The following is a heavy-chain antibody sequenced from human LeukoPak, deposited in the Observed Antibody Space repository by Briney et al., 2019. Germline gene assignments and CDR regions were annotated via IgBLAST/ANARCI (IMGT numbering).Heavy chain of an antibody. V-gene: IGHV3-48*02. CDR2: ISISSSTK. J-gene: IGHJ4*02. Sequence: GGSLRLSCAASGFTFSSYSMNWVRQAPGKGLEWVSYISISSSTKYHADSVRGRFTISRDNAKNSLYLQMNSLRDEDTAVYYCAREYSSSSGKALDYWGQGTLVTVSS. CDR1: GFTFSSYS. D-gene: IGHD6-6*01. CDR3: AREYSSSSGKALDY.